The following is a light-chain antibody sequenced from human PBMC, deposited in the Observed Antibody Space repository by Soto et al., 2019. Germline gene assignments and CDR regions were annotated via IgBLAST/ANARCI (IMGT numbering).Light chain of an antibody. J-gene: IGLJ1*01. Sequence: QSVLTQPASRSGSPGQSITISCTGTTSDVGRYNYVSWYQQHPGKAPKLIIYDVSNRPSGVSNRFSGSKSGNTASLTISGLQAEDEADYYCNSYTSSSTYVFGTGTKVTVL. V-gene: IGLV2-14*01. CDR1: TSDVGRYNY. CDR3: NSYTSSSTYV. CDR2: DVS.